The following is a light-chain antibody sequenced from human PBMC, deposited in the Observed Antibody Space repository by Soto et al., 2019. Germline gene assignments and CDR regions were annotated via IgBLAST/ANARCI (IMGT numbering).Light chain of an antibody. J-gene: IGKJ4*01. CDR3: QQANSFPLT. CDR1: QDINNW. V-gene: IGKV1D-12*01. Sequence: DLQVTQSPSSVSASVGDRVTITCRASQDINNWLAWYQQKPGKAPKLLIYTTSNLQSGVPSRFSGSGSGTDFTLTINSLQPEDFATYYCQQANSFPLTFGGGTKVEIK. CDR2: TTS.